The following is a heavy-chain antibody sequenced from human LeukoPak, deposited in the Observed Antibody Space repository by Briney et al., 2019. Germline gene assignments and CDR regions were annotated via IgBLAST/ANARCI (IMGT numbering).Heavy chain of an antibody. D-gene: IGHD5-12*01. V-gene: IGHV4-34*01. CDR2: INHSGST. CDR1: GGSFSGYY. CDR3: ARGVRATIPYYYGMDA. Sequence: SETLSLTCAVYGGSFSGYYWSWIRQPPGKGLEWIGEINHSGSTNYNPSLKSRVTISVDTSKNQFSLKLSSVTAADTAVYYCARGVRATIPYYYGMDAWGKGTTVTVSS. J-gene: IGHJ6*04.